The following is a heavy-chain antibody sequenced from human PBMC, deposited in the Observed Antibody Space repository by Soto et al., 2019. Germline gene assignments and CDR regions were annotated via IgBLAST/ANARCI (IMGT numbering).Heavy chain of an antibody. V-gene: IGHV4-59*01. CDR1: GGSISSYY. J-gene: IGHJ3*02. CDR2: IYYSGST. D-gene: IGHD3-16*01. Sequence: PSETLSLTCTASGGSISSYYWSWIRQPPGKGLEWIGYIYYSGSTNYNPSLKSRVTISVDTSKNQFSLKLSSVTAADTAVYYCARVGAGEPYDAFDIWGQGTMVTVSS. CDR3: ARVGAGEPYDAFDI.